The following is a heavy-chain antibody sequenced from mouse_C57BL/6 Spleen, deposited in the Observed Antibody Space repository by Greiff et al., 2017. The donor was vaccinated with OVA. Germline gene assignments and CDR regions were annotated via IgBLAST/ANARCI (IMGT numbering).Heavy chain of an antibody. J-gene: IGHJ3*01. CDR2: YPGSGNTY. CDR3: RNWDLFAY. D-gene: IGHD4-1*01. V-gene: IGHV1-83*01. Sequence: VQLQQSGPELVKPGASVKMSCKASGYTFTDYYMHWVKQKPWKGLEWIGEIYPGSGNTYYNEKFKGKATLTADTSSITAYMQLSSLTSEDSAVYFCARNWDLFAYWCQGTLVTVSA. CDR1: YTFTDYYM.